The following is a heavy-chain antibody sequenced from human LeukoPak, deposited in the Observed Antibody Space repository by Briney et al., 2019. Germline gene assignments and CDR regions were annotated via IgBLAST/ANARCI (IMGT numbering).Heavy chain of an antibody. D-gene: IGHD3-22*01. Sequence: PGGSLRLSCAASGFTFSSYSMNWVRQAPGKGLEWVSSISTGSSFIYYADSVKGRFTISRDNSKNTLYLQMNSLRADDTAVYFCARDLSGSLDYWGQGTLVTVSS. CDR2: ISTGSSFI. J-gene: IGHJ4*02. V-gene: IGHV3-21*06. CDR1: GFTFSSYS. CDR3: ARDLSGSLDY.